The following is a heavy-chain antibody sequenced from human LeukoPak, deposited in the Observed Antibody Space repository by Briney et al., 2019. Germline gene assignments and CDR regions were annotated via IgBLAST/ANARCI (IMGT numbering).Heavy chain of an antibody. CDR1: GYTFTGYY. V-gene: IGHV1-2*02. CDR3: AREDYDSSGYLITDY. Sequence: GASVKVSCKASGYTFTGYYMHWVRQAPGQGLEWMGWINPNSGGTNYAQKFQGRVTMTRDTSLSTAYMELSRLRSDDTAVYYCAREDYDSSGYLITDYWGQGTLVTVSS. J-gene: IGHJ4*02. D-gene: IGHD3-22*01. CDR2: INPNSGGT.